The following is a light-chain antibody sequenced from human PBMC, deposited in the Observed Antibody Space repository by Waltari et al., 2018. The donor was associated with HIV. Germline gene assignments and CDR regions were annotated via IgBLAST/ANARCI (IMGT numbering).Light chain of an antibody. Sequence: DIVLTQTPVSMSVTTGQPASISCKSSHSLLHSDGKTYLCWYVHKPCQPPQLLMYEVSSRFSGVPDRFSGSGSGTHFTLDISLVEAAYVGVYYCMQSIHLLYTFGQWTKLELK. J-gene: IGKJ2*01. CDR2: EVS. CDR1: HSLLHSDGKTY. CDR3: MQSIHLLYT. V-gene: IGKV2-29*03.